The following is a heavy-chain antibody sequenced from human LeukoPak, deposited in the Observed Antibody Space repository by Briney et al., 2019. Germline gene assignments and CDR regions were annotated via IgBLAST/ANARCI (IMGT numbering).Heavy chain of an antibody. V-gene: IGHV4-59*01. CDR1: GYSISSYY. CDR3: ARQNCGGDCYSPYYFDY. Sequence: SETLSLTCTVSGYSISSYYWSWIRQPPGKGLEWVGYIYYSGSTNYNPSLKSRVTISVDTSKNQFSLKLSSVTAADTAVYYCARQNCGGDCYSPYYFDYWGQGTLVTVSS. J-gene: IGHJ4*02. CDR2: IYYSGST. D-gene: IGHD2-21*02.